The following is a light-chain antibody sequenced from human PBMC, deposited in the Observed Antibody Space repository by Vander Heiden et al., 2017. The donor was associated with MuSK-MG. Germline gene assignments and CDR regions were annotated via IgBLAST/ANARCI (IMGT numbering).Light chain of an antibody. CDR3: ETWDSSLSDVV. V-gene: IGLV1-51*01. Sequence: QSVLTQPPSVSAAPGQKVTISCSGSISNIGNNYVSWYQQLPGTAPILLIYDNNMRPSGIPDRFSGSKSGTSATLGITGLQTGDEADYYWETWDSSLSDVVFGGGTKLTVL. CDR1: ISNIGNNY. CDR2: DNN. J-gene: IGLJ2*01.